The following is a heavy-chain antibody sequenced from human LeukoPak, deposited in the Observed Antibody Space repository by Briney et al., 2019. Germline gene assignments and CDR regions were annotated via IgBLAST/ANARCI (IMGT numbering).Heavy chain of an antibody. D-gene: IGHD2-2*01. J-gene: IGHJ4*02. CDR1: GFTVTHYA. Sequence: GGSLRLSCSASGFTVTHYAMHWVRQAPGKGLEWVSAISGSGGSTYYADSVKGRFTISRDNSKNTLYLQMNSLRAEDTAVYYCAKDLPVVVRYFDYWGQGTLVTVSS. CDR3: AKDLPVVVRYFDY. V-gene: IGHV3-23*01. CDR2: ISGSGGST.